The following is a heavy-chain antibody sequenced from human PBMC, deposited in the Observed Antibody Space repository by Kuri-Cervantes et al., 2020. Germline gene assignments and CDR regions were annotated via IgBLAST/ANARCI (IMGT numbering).Heavy chain of an antibody. V-gene: IGHV3-15*01. CDR3: TTDRSYRGAVAGHDH. CDR2: IKSKTDGGTT. CDR1: GFTFSSYA. J-gene: IGHJ4*02. Sequence: GESLKISCAASGFTFSSYAMSWVRQAPGKGLEWVGRIKSKTDGGTTDYAAPVKGRFTISRDDSKSTLYLQMNSLKIEDTGVYFCTTDRSYRGAVAGHDHWGQGTLVTVSS. D-gene: IGHD6-19*01.